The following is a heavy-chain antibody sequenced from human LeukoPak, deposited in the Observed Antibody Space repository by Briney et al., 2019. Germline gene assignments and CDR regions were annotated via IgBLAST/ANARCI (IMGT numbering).Heavy chain of an antibody. V-gene: IGHV4-59*12. CDR3: ARDQLGIEDWYFDL. Sequence: SETLSLTCTVSGGSISSYYWSWIRQPPGKGLEWIGYIYYSGSTNYNPSLKSRVTMSVDTSKNQFSLKLSSVTAADTAVYYCARDQLGIEDWYFDLWGRGTLVTVSS. CDR2: IYYSGST. CDR1: GGSISSYY. J-gene: IGHJ2*01. D-gene: IGHD7-27*01.